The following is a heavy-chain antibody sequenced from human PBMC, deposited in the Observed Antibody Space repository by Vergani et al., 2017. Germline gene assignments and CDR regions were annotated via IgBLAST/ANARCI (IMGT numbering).Heavy chain of an antibody. Sequence: EVQLVESGGGLVQPGGSLRLSCAASGFTFSSYWMSWVRQAPGKGLEWVANIKQDGSEQYYVDSVKGRFTVSRDNAKNSLYLQMNSLRAEDTAVYYCARDLVFGVIGWFDPWGQGTLVTVSS. V-gene: IGHV3-7*01. D-gene: IGHD3-3*01. CDR2: IKQDGSEQ. J-gene: IGHJ5*02. CDR3: ARDLVFGVIGWFDP. CDR1: GFTFSSYW.